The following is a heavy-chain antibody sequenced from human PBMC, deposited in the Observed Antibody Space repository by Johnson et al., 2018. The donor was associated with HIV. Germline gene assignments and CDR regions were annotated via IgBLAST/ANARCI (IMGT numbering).Heavy chain of an antibody. D-gene: IGHD2-2*01. Sequence: VQLVESGGGVVQPGGSLRLSCAASGFSFNDYAMSWVRQAPGKWLEWVSAISGSGGSTYYADSVKGRFTISRDNSKNTLYLQMNSLRAEDTAVYYCAKGDIVVVPAADYSSSSVDIWGQGTMVTVSS. CDR1: GFSFNDYA. J-gene: IGHJ3*02. V-gene: IGHV3-23*04. CDR3: AKGDIVVVPAADYSSSSVDI. CDR2: ISGSGGST.